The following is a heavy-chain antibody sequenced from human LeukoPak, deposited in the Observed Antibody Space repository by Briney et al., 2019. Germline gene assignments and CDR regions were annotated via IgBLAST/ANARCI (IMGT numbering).Heavy chain of an antibody. D-gene: IGHD2-2*01. CDR1: GFTFSSYA. J-gene: IGHJ4*02. Sequence: GGSLRLSCAASGFTFSSYAMNWCRQAPGKGLEWVSSFSGSSGSTYYADSVKGRFTISRDNSKNTLYLQMNSLRAEDTAVYYCAKDSHIGVGPAAYFDYWGQGTLVTVSS. CDR2: FSGSSGST. V-gene: IGHV3-23*01. CDR3: AKDSHIGVGPAAYFDY.